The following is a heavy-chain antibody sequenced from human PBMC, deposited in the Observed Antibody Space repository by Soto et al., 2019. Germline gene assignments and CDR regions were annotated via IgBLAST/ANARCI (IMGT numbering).Heavy chain of an antibody. CDR1: GGSFSGYY. J-gene: IGHJ4*02. CDR2: INHSGST. Sequence: SETLSLTCAVYGGSFSGYYWSWIRQPPGKGLEWIGEINHSGSTNYNPSLKSRVTISVDTSKNQFSLKLSSVTAADTAVYYCARGRVDYGDYVIDYWGQGTLVTVSS. D-gene: IGHD4-17*01. CDR3: ARGRVDYGDYVIDY. V-gene: IGHV4-34*01.